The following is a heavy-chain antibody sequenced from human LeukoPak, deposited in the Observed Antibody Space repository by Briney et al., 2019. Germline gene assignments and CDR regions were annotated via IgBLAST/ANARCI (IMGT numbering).Heavy chain of an antibody. Sequence: GGSLRLSCSASGFTFSHYPMHWVRQAPGKRLEYVSAITSNGDRTFYADSVKGRFTISRDNSKNTLSLQMSSLRAEDTAIYYCVKEISSSWSFWGQGTLVTVPS. CDR2: ITSNGDRT. CDR3: VKEISSSWSF. D-gene: IGHD6-6*01. J-gene: IGHJ4*02. V-gene: IGHV3-64D*06. CDR1: GFTFSHYP.